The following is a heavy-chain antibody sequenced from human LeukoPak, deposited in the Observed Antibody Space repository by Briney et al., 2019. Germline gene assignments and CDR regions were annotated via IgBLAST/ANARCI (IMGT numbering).Heavy chain of an antibody. CDR1: GGSFSGYY. Sequence: AETLSLTCAAYGGSFSGYYWSWIRQPPGKGLEWIGEINHSGSTNYNPSLKSRVTISVDTSKNQFSLKLSSVTAADTAVYYCARHNRWIAAAGTLDYWGQGTLVTVSS. D-gene: IGHD6-13*01. J-gene: IGHJ4*02. V-gene: IGHV4-34*01. CDR2: INHSGST. CDR3: ARHNRWIAAAGTLDY.